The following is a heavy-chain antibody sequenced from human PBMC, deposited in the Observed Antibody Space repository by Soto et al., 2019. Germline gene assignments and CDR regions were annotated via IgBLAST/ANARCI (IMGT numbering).Heavy chain of an antibody. D-gene: IGHD1-26*01. V-gene: IGHV3-15*01. CDR3: TTIAWEQPGDAFDI. CDR2: IKSKTDGGTT. J-gene: IGHJ3*02. CDR1: GFTFSNAW. Sequence: PGGSLRLSCAASGFTFSNAWMSWVRQAPGKGLEWVGRIKSKTDGGTTDYAAPVKGRFTISRDDSRNTLYLQMNSLKTEDTAVYYCTTIAWEQPGDAFDIWGQGTMVTVSS.